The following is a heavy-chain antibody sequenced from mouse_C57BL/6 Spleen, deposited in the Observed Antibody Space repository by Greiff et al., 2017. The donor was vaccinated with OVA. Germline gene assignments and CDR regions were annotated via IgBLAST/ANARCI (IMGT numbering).Heavy chain of an antibody. CDR2: IYPGDGDT. V-gene: IGHV1-80*01. Sequence: VMLVESGAELVKPGASVKISCKASGYAFSSYWMNWVKQRPGKGLEWIGQIYPGDGDTNYNGKFKGKATLTADKSSSTAYMQLSSLTSEDSAVYFCARWESNYGEDYWGQGTSVTVSS. D-gene: IGHD2-5*01. CDR1: GYAFSSYW. J-gene: IGHJ4*01. CDR3: ARWESNYGEDY.